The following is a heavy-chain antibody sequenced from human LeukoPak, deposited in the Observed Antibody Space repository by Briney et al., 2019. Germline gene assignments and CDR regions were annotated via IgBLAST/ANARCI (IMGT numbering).Heavy chain of an antibody. Sequence: GGSLRLSCAASGFTFSSYAMHWVRQAPGKGLKWVAVISYDGTNKYYADSVKGRFTISRDNSKNTLYLQMNSLRAEDTAVYYCARALGYCSGGSCYSSRLFDYRGQGTLVTVSS. CDR3: ARALGYCSGGSCYSSRLFDY. V-gene: IGHV3-30*04. J-gene: IGHJ4*02. CDR1: GFTFSSYA. D-gene: IGHD2-15*01. CDR2: ISYDGTNK.